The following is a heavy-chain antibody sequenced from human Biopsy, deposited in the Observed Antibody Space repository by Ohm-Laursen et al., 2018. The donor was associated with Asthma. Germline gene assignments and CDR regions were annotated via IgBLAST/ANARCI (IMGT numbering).Heavy chain of an antibody. J-gene: IGHJ4*02. CDR1: GFVFRSHA. D-gene: IGHD3-3*01. Sequence: SLRLSCSASGFVFRSHAMHWVRQAPGKGLEWVAVVSYDGGVVHYADSMKGRFTISRDNAKSTLYLQMNRLRTDDTAVYFCAKRRGYSDLTDFDHWGQGTLVTVSS. CDR3: AKRRGYSDLTDFDH. V-gene: IGHV3-30*18. CDR2: VSYDGGVV.